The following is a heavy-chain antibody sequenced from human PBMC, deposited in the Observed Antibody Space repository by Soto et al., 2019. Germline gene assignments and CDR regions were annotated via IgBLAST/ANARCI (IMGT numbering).Heavy chain of an antibody. D-gene: IGHD1-1*01. CDR1: GFTFSSYA. CDR2: INSNGGST. Sequence: GGSLRLSCAASGFTFSSYAMHWVRQAPGKGLEYVSAINSNGGSTYYANSVKGRFTISRDNSKNTLYLQMGSLRAEDMAVYYCARDSTTGTSVFFGYWGQGTLVTVSS. V-gene: IGHV3-64*01. J-gene: IGHJ4*02. CDR3: ARDSTTGTSVFFGY.